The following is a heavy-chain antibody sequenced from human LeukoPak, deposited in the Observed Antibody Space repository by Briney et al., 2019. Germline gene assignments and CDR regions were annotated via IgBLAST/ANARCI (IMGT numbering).Heavy chain of an antibody. D-gene: IGHD2-15*01. V-gene: IGHV3-23*01. J-gene: IGHJ6*04. Sequence: GGSLRLSCRASGFSFSIYSMNWVRQAPGKGLEWVSVIRAEGAPTYYADSVKGRFTISRDNAKNSLYLQMNRLRAEDTAVYYCTKETPQMDVWGKGTTVTVSS. CDR1: GFSFSIYS. CDR3: TKETPQMDV. CDR2: IRAEGAPT.